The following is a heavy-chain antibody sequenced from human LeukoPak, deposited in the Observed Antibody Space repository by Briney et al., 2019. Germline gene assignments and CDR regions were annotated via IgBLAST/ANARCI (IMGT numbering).Heavy chain of an antibody. Sequence: GASVKVSCKASGGTFSSYAISCVRQAPGQGLEWMGRIIPILGIANYAQKFQGRVTITADKSTSTAYMELSSLRSEDTAVYYCAKSKLEPRGPYYFDYWGQGTLVTVSS. D-gene: IGHD1-1*01. J-gene: IGHJ4*02. CDR3: AKSKLEPRGPYYFDY. CDR1: GGTFSSYA. CDR2: IIPILGIA. V-gene: IGHV1-69*04.